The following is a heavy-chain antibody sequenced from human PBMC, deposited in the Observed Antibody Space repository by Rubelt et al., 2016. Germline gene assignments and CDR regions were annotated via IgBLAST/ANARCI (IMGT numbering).Heavy chain of an antibody. V-gene: IGHV4-39*01. D-gene: IGHD2-2*01. CDR1: GASISSSSYY. CDR2: ISYSGST. Sequence: QLQLQESGPGLVKPSETLSLTCTVSGASISSSSYYWGWIRQPPGKGLEWIGIISYSGSTYYSPSLKSRVTISVDTSKNQFSRKLGSVTAADTAVYYCARGRVPATSPFDSWGQGILVTVSS. CDR3: ARGRVPATSPFDS. J-gene: IGHJ4*02.